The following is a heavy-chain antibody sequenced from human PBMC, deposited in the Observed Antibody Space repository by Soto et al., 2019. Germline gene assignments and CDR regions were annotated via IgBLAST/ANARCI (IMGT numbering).Heavy chain of an antibody. V-gene: IGHV1-18*04. Sequence: GASVKVSCKASGYTFTSYGISWVRQAPGQGLEWMGWISAYNGNTNYAQKLQGRVTMTTDTSTSTAYMELRSLRSDDTAVYYCARGAYCGGDCYGGVDYWGQGTPVTVSS. CDR3: ARGAYCGGDCYGGVDY. CDR1: GYTFTSYG. D-gene: IGHD2-21*02. CDR2: ISAYNGNT. J-gene: IGHJ4*02.